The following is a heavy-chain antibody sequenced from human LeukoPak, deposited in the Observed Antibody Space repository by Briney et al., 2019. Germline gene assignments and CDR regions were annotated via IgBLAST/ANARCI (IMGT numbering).Heavy chain of an antibody. D-gene: IGHD5-12*01. Sequence: SETLSLTCTVSGGSISSSSYYWGWIRQPPGKGLEWIGEINHSGSTNYNPSLKSRVSMSVDTSKNQFSLKLNSVTAADTAVYYCATPRGGDSGYDFSYWGQGTLVTVSS. CDR1: GGSISSSSYY. CDR3: ATPRGGDSGYDFSY. V-gene: IGHV4-39*07. CDR2: INHSGST. J-gene: IGHJ4*02.